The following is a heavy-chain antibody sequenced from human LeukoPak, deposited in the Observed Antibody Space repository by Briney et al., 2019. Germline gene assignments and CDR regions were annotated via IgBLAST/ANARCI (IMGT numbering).Heavy chain of an antibody. Sequence: PGGSLRLSCAASGFTFSNAWMSWVRQAPGKGLEWVGRIKSKTDGGTTDYAAPVKGRFTISRDDTKNTLYLQMNSLKTEDTAVYYCTTDRVSSAGRVYWGQGTLVTVSS. CDR2: IKSKTDGGTT. V-gene: IGHV3-15*01. CDR1: GFTFSNAW. J-gene: IGHJ4*02. D-gene: IGHD6-19*01. CDR3: TTDRVSSAGRVY.